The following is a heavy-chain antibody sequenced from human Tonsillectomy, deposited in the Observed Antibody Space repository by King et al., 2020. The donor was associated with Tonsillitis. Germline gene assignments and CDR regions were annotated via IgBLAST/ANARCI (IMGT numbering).Heavy chain of an antibody. D-gene: IGHD3-10*01. J-gene: IGHJ4*02. CDR2: IYRGGSST. CDR3: VKARGWGGFGDLCYFDY. CDR1: GFTFSSYA. V-gene: IGHV3-23*03. Sequence: VQLVESGGGLVQPGGSLRLSCAASGFTFSSYAMSWVRQAPGKGLEWVSVIYRGGSSTYYADSVKGRFTISRDNSKNTLYLQMNSLRAEDTAVYYCVKARGWGGFGDLCYFDYWGQGTLVTVSS.